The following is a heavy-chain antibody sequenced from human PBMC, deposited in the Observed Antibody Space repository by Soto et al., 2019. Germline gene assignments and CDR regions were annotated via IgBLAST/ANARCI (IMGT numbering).Heavy chain of an antibody. Sequence: GGSLRLSCAASGFTFSTYWMNWVRQAPGKGLEWVANIKHDASEKYYMDSVKGRFTISRDNAENSLYLQMNSLRAEDTAVYYYAMAFSSPNWFDPWGQGTLVTVSS. J-gene: IGHJ5*02. CDR2: IKHDASEK. CDR1: GFTFSTYW. V-gene: IGHV3-7*03. CDR3: AMAFSSPNWFDP. D-gene: IGHD6-13*01.